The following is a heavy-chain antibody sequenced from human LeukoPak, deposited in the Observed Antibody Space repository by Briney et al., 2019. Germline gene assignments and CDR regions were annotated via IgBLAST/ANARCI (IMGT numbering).Heavy chain of an antibody. V-gene: IGHV3-23*01. D-gene: IGHD6-13*01. CDR1: GFTFSSFA. CDR3: AKHVSSSWFSASDY. J-gene: IGHJ4*02. CDR2: IIGSGGGT. Sequence: PGGSLRLSCAASGFTFSSFAMSWVRQAPGKGLEWVSGIIGSGGGTLYADSVKGRFTISRDNSKNTLYLQMKSLRAEDTAVYYCAKHVSSSWFSASDYWGQGTLVTVSS.